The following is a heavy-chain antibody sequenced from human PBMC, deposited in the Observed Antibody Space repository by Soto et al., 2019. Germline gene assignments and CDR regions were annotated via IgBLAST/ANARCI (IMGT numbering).Heavy chain of an antibody. CDR1: GGSIYRSGRY. Sequence: SETLSLTCTVSGGSIYRSGRYWGWIRQPPGRGLEWIGNIDYNGVTYSNPSLKSRVTISRDTSKNQFSLKLTSVTAADTALYYCGKVLVGATGHTDSDSWGPGTLVTVSS. CDR3: GKVLVGATGHTDSDS. J-gene: IGHJ4*02. V-gene: IGHV4-39*01. CDR2: IDYNGVT. D-gene: IGHD2-15*01.